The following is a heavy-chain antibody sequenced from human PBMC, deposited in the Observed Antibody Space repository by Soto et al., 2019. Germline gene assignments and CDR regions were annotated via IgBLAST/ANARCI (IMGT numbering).Heavy chain of an antibody. V-gene: IGHV3-15*07. Sequence: EVQLVESGGDLVKPGGSLRLSCAASGFTFNTAWMNWVRQAPGKGLEWVGRIKSETDGGTTDYGAPVKGRFTISRDDSKNTLYLQMDSLKTENTAVYYCPTGGDLWSSYYKSWGQGTLVTVSS. CDR3: PTGGDLWSSYYKS. CDR2: IKSETDGGTT. CDR1: GFTFNTAW. J-gene: IGHJ5*02. D-gene: IGHD3-3*01.